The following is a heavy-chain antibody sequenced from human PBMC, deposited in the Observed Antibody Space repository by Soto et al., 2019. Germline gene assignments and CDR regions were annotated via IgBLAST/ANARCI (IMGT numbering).Heavy chain of an antibody. CDR3: ASPGRTARGLYYYGMDV. J-gene: IGHJ6*02. V-gene: IGHV3-53*01. Sequence: EVQLVESGGGLIQPGGSLRLSCAASWFTVSSNYMSWVRQAPGKGLEWVSVIYSDGSTYYADSVKGRFTISRDNSKNTLYLQMNSLRAEDTAVYYCASPGRTARGLYYYGMDVWGQGTTVTVSS. D-gene: IGHD6-6*01. CDR1: WFTVSSNY. CDR2: IYSDGST.